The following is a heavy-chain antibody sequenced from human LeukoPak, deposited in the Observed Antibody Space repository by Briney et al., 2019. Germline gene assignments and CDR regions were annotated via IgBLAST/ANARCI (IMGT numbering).Heavy chain of an antibody. V-gene: IGHV3-23*01. Sequence: GGSLRLSCAASGFTFSNYAMSWVRQAPGKGLEWVSTIDYSGGSTYYADSVKGRFTISRDNSRNTVYLQMNNLRAEDTAVYYCVKGFNWYFDLWGRGTLVTVSS. CDR1: GFTFSNYA. J-gene: IGHJ2*01. CDR3: VKGFNWYFDL. CDR2: IDYSGGST.